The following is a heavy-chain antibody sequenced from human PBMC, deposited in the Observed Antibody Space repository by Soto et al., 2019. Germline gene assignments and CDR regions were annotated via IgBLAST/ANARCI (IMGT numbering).Heavy chain of an antibody. J-gene: IGHJ5*02. V-gene: IGHV3-33*01. CDR3: ARDRWNRDTHWLDP. CDR1: GFTFSSYG. D-gene: IGHD1-1*01. Sequence: PGGSLRLSCAASGFTFSSYGMHWVRQAPGKGLEWVAVIWYDGSNKYYADSVKGRFTISRDNSKNTLYLQMNSLRAEDTAVYYCARDRWNRDTHWLDPWGQGTLVTVYS. CDR2: IWYDGSNK.